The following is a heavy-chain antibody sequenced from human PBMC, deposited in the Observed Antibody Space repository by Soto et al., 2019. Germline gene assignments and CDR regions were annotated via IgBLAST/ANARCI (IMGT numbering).Heavy chain of an antibody. Sequence: PSETLSLTCTVSGGSVSGGSYFWSWVRQPPGKGLEWIGYFYYSGSTKYNPSLKSRVTILEDTSKNQFSLKLNSVTAADTAVYYCARGVNYYDSSGSSWFDPWGQGALVTVSS. CDR2: FYYSGST. V-gene: IGHV4-61*01. CDR1: GGSVSGGSYF. D-gene: IGHD3-22*01. CDR3: ARGVNYYDSSGSSWFDP. J-gene: IGHJ5*02.